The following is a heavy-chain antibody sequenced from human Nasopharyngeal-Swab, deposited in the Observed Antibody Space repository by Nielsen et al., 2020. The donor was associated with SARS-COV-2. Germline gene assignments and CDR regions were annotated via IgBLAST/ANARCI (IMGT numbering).Heavy chain of an antibody. CDR2: ITPILGIP. V-gene: IGHV1-69*02. CDR3: ASPVEMSTT. J-gene: IGHJ5*02. D-gene: IGHD5-24*01. Sequence: WVRQAPGQGLEWTGRITPILGIPNYAQKFQGRLTITADTSTTTAYMELSSLRSEDTAVYYCASPVEMSTTWGQGTLVTVSS.